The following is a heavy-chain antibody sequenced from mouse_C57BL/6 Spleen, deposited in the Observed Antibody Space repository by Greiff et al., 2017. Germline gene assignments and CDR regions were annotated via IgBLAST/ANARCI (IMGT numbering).Heavy chain of an antibody. V-gene: IGHV5-17*01. D-gene: IGHD4-1*01. CDR3: AVWDFDY. J-gene: IGHJ2*01. Sequence: EVKVVESGGGLVKPGGSLKLSCAASGFTFSDYGMHWVRQAPEKGLEWVAYISSGSSTIYYADTVKGRFTISRDNAKNTLFLQLTSLRSEDTAMYYCAVWDFDYWGQGTTLTVSS. CDR1: GFTFSDYG. CDR2: ISSGSSTI.